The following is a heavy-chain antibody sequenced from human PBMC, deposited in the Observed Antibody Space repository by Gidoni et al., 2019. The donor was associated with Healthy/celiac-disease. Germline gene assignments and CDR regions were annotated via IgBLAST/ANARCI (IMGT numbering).Heavy chain of an antibody. CDR1: GGSISSGSYY. V-gene: IGHV4-61*02. CDR2: IYTSGST. J-gene: IGHJ5*02. CDR3: ARGAVAGTGWFDP. Sequence: QVQLQESGPGLVKPSQTLSLTCTVSGGSISSGSYYWSWSRQPAGKGLEWIGRIYTSGSTNYNPSLKSRVTISVDTSKNQFSLKLSSVTAADTAVYYCARGAVAGTGWFDPWGQGTLVTVSS. D-gene: IGHD6-19*01.